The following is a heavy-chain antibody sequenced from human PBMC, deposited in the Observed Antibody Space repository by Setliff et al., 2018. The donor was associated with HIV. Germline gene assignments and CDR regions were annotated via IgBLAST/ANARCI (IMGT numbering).Heavy chain of an antibody. J-gene: IGHJ1*01. CDR3: ARHHNTMVRGVAYFQH. V-gene: IGHV4-61*05. D-gene: IGHD3-10*01. CDR2: IYYSGNT. CDR1: GVSTSSTSYY. Sequence: KPSETLSLTCTVSGVSTSSTSYYWGWIRQPPGKGLEWIGYIYYSGNTNYNPSLKSRVTISVDTSKKQFSLKLSSVIAADTAVYYCARHHNTMVRGVAYFQHWGQGTLVTVSS.